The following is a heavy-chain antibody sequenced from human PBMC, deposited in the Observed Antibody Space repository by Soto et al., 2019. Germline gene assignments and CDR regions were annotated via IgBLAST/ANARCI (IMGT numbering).Heavy chain of an antibody. CDR1: GFTFSDYY. Sequence: GGSLRLSCAASGFTFSDYYMSWIRQAPGKGLEWVSYISSSGSTIYYADSVKGRFTISRDNAKNSLYLQMNSLRAEDTAVYYCASLHSSGWPTADYWGQGTLVTVSS. J-gene: IGHJ4*02. V-gene: IGHV3-11*01. CDR2: ISSSGSTI. D-gene: IGHD6-19*01. CDR3: ASLHSSGWPTADY.